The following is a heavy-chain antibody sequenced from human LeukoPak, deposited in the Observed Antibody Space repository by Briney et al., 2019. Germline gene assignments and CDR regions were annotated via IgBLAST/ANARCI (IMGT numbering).Heavy chain of an antibody. V-gene: IGHV3-23*01. CDR1: GFTLSRYA. CDR3: AKRMIRGVNHDAFDL. Sequence: GGSLRLSCAASGFTLSRYAMSWVRQAPGKGLEWVSAVSGSGGSTYYADSVKGLFTISRDNSKNTLYLQMNSLRAEDTAVYYCAKRMIRGVNHDAFDLWGQGTVVTVSS. D-gene: IGHD3-10*01. CDR2: VSGSGGST. J-gene: IGHJ3*01.